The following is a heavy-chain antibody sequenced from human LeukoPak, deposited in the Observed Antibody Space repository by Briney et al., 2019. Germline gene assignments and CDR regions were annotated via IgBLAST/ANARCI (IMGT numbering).Heavy chain of an antibody. V-gene: IGHV3-21*01. CDR3: AREDSYGFGIDY. J-gene: IGHJ4*02. CDR2: ISSSSTYI. D-gene: IGHD5-18*01. CDR1: GFTFSSYS. Sequence: GGSLRLSCAASGFTFSSYSMNWVRQAPGKWLEWVSSISSSSTYIYYADSVKGRFTISRDNAKNSLYLQMNSLRAEDTAVYYCAREDSYGFGIDYWGQGTLVTVSS.